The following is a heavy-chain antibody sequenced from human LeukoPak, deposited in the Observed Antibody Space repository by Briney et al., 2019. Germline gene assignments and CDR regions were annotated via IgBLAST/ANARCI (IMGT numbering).Heavy chain of an antibody. Sequence: SETLSLTCAVSGYSICSGYYWGWIRQPPGKGLEWIGSIYHSGSTYYNPSLKSRVTISVDTSKNQFSLKLSSVTAADTAVYYCARRGTYCGGDCPYYFDYWGQGTLVTVCS. CDR1: GYSICSGYY. J-gene: IGHJ4*02. CDR3: ARRGTYCGGDCPYYFDY. CDR2: IYHSGST. V-gene: IGHV4-38-2*01. D-gene: IGHD2-21*01.